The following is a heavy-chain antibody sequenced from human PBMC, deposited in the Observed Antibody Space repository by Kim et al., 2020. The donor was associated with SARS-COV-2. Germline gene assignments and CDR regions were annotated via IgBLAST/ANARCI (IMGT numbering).Heavy chain of an antibody. Sequence: SETLSLTCTVSGGSISSGGYYWSWIRQHPGKGLEWIGYIYYSGSTYYNPSLKSRVTISVDTSKNQFSLKLSSVTAADTAVYYCARDRDYYDSSGYPLYNWFDPWGQGTLVTVSS. CDR1: GGSISSGGYY. V-gene: IGHV4-31*03. D-gene: IGHD3-22*01. J-gene: IGHJ5*02. CDR2: IYYSGST. CDR3: ARDRDYYDSSGYPLYNWFDP.